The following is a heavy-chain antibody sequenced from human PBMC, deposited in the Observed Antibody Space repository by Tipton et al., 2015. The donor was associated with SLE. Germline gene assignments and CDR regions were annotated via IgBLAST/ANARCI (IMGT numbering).Heavy chain of an antibody. CDR2: IYYSGST. D-gene: IGHD4-23*01. Sequence: TLSLTCTVSGGSISSSSYYWGWIRQPPGKGLEWIGSIYYSGSTNYNPSLKSRVTISVDTSKNQFSLKLSSVTAADTAVYYCARGGTVVTPGAEYFQHWGQGTLVTVSS. J-gene: IGHJ1*01. CDR1: GGSISSSSYY. CDR3: ARGGTVVTPGAEYFQH. V-gene: IGHV4-39*07.